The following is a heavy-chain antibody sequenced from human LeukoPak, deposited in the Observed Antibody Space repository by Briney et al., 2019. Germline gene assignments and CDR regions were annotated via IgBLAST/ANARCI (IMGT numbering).Heavy chain of an antibody. CDR3: ARGGGSYFDY. V-gene: IGHV4-39*07. Sequence: SETLSLTCTVSGGTISSSSYYWGWIRQPPGKGLEWIGSIYYSGSTYYNPSLKSRVTISVDTSKNQFSLKLSSVTAADTAVYYCARGGGSYFDYWGQGTLVTVSS. CDR2: IYYSGST. D-gene: IGHD1-26*01. J-gene: IGHJ4*02. CDR1: GGTISSSSYY.